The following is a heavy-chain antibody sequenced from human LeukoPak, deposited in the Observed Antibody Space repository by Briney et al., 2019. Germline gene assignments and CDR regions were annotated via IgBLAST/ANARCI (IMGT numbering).Heavy chain of an antibody. D-gene: IGHD3-10*01. CDR1: GFTFSSYW. CDR3: ATGASGSYVEVRWDDAFDI. J-gene: IGHJ3*02. V-gene: IGHV3-74*01. Sequence: PGGSLRLSCAASGFTFSSYWMHWVRQAPGKGLVWVSRINSDGSSTSYADSVKGRFTISRDNAKNTLYLQMNSLRAEDTAVYYCATGASGSYVEVRWDDAFDIWGQGTMVTVSS. CDR2: INSDGSST.